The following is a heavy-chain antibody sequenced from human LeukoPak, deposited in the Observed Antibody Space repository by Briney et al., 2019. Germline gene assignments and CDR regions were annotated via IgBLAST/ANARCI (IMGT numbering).Heavy chain of an antibody. V-gene: IGHV2-5*01. CDR3: ANIYITMVRGGPYNWFDP. D-gene: IGHD3-10*01. J-gene: IGHJ5*02. Sequence: SGPTLVNPTQTLTLTCTFSGFSLSTSGVGVGWIRQPPGKALEWLALIYWNDDKRYSPSLKSRRTITKETSKNQVVLTMTNMDPVDTATYYCANIYITMVRGGPYNWFDPWGQGTLVTVSS. CDR1: GFSLSTSGVG. CDR2: IYWNDDK.